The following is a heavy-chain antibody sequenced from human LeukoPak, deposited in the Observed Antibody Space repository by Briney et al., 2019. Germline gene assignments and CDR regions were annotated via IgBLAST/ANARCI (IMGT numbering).Heavy chain of an antibody. CDR1: GFSLSTSGMC. Sequence: SGPTLVNPTQTLTLTCTFSGFSLSTSGMCVSWIRQPPGKALEWLARINWDDDKYYSTSLKTRLTISKDTSKNQVVLTMTNVDPVDTATYYCARGGTGYLNYWGQGTLVTVTS. CDR2: INWDDDK. J-gene: IGHJ4*02. V-gene: IGHV2-70*11. D-gene: IGHD3/OR15-3a*01. CDR3: ARGGTGYLNY.